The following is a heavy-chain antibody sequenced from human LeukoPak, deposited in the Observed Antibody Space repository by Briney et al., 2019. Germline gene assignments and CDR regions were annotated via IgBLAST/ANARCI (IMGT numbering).Heavy chain of an antibody. CDR1: GFTFSSYA. J-gene: IGHJ6*03. Sequence: PGGSLRLSCAASGFTFSSYAMSWVRQAPGKGLEWVSAISGSGGSTYYADSVKGRFTISRDNSKNTLYLQMNSLRAEDTAVYYCATYPWPPLEPKEGYYYYYMDVWGKGTTVTVSS. D-gene: IGHD3-3*01. CDR3: ATYPWPPLEPKEGYYYYYMDV. V-gene: IGHV3-23*01. CDR2: ISGSGGST.